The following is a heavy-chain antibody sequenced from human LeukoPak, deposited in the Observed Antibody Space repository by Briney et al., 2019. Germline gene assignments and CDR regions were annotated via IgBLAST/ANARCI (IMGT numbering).Heavy chain of an antibody. D-gene: IGHD3-16*01. V-gene: IGHV3-74*01. CDR3: ARGGPGPFDY. Sequence: GGSLRLSCEASGFTFSNYWMHWVRQAPGKGLVWVSRIKGDGSTTIYADAVKGRFTISRDNAKNTLFLQMNSLRAEDTAVYYCARGGPGPFDYWGQGTLVTVSS. CDR1: GFTFSNYW. J-gene: IGHJ4*02. CDR2: IKGDGSTT.